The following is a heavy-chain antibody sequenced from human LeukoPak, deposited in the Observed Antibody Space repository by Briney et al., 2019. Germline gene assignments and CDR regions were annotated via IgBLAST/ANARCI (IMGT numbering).Heavy chain of an antibody. CDR3: ARGPFERDILTGYTY. Sequence: RVASVKVSCKASGYTFTGYYMHWVRQAPGQGLEWMGWINPNSGGTNYAQKFQGRVTMTRDTSISTAYMELSRLRSDDTAVYYCARGPFERDILTGYTYWGQGTLVTVSS. D-gene: IGHD3-9*01. V-gene: IGHV1-2*02. CDR1: GYTFTGYY. J-gene: IGHJ4*02. CDR2: INPNSGGT.